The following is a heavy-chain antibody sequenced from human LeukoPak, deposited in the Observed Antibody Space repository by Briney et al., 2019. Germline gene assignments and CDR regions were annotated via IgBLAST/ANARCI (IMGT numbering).Heavy chain of an antibody. CDR3: ARGAYSYGYLFDY. V-gene: IGHV3-33*01. Sequence: GGSLRLSCAASGFTFSSYGMHCVRQAPGRGLEWVAVIWYDGSNKYYADSVKGRFTISRDNSKNTLYLQMNSLRAEDTAVYYCARGAYSYGYLFDYWGQGTLVTVSS. J-gene: IGHJ4*02. D-gene: IGHD5-18*01. CDR1: GFTFSSYG. CDR2: IWYDGSNK.